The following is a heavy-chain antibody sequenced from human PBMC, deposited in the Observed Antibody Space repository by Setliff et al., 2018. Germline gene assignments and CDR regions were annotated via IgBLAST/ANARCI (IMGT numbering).Heavy chain of an antibody. Sequence: SETLSLTCNVSGGSINSRSYYWGWIRQPPGKGLEWIAMISYGESTKYNPSLKSRVTISLATSTRQFSLKLTSVTAADTAVYYCARALASGSYYGQSSYYMDVWGKGTTVTVSS. CDR3: ARALASGSYYGQSSYYMDV. CDR1: GGSINSRSYY. J-gene: IGHJ6*03. CDR2: ISYGEST. D-gene: IGHD3-10*01. V-gene: IGHV4-39*01.